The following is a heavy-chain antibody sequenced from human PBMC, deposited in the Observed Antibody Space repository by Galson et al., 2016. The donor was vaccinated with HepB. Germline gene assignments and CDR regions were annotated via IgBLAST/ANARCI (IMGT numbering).Heavy chain of an antibody. V-gene: IGHV3-30*18. J-gene: IGHJ6*02. D-gene: IGHD3-10*01. CDR1: GFMFRNYG. Sequence: SLRLSCAASGFMFRNYGIHWVRQGPGKGLEWVAVISYDGTAKYYADSVKGRFTISRDNSKNTLFLQMNSLRVEDSAIYFCAKDRVSTGDYFHGVDVWGHGTTVTVSS. CDR3: AKDRVSTGDYFHGVDV. CDR2: ISYDGTAK.